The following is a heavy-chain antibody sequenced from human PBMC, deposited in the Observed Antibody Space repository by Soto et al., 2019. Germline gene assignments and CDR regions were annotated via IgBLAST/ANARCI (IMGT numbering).Heavy chain of an antibody. J-gene: IGHJ6*03. CDR2: ISGSGGST. D-gene: IGHD6-6*01. Sequence: EVQVLESGGGLVQPGGSLSLSCAASGFTFSSYAMSWFRQAPGKGLEWGSFISGSGGSTYYADSVKGRFTISRDNSKNTLYLQMSSLRAEDTAVYYCAKEGSSSSDYFYYYMDVWGKGTTVTVSS. CDR3: AKEGSSSSDYFYYYMDV. CDR1: GFTFSSYA. V-gene: IGHV3-23*01.